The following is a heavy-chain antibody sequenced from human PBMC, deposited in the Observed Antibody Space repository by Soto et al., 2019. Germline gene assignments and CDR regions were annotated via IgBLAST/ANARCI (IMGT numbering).Heavy chain of an antibody. Sequence: GASVKVSCKASGYTFTSYYMHWVRQAPGQGLEGMGKINPSGGSTSYAQKFQGRVTMTRDTSISTVYMELSRLRSDDTAVYYCARDKGRNYYGSGSYTLDYWGQGTLVTVSS. CDR2: INPSGGST. CDR1: GYTFTSYY. J-gene: IGHJ4*02. D-gene: IGHD3-10*01. V-gene: IGHV1-46*01. CDR3: ARDKGRNYYGSGSYTLDY.